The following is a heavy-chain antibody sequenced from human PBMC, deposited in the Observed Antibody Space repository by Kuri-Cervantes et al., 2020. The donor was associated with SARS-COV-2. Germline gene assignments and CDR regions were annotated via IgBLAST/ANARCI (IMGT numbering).Heavy chain of an antibody. D-gene: IGHD2-8*01. V-gene: IGHV3-74*01. CDR3: AREVIVLMVYAMSL. CDR2: INPDGSYT. J-gene: IGHJ4*02. CDR1: GFTFSGHW. Sequence: GESLKISCAASGFTFSGHWIHWVRQAPGKGLVWVSRINPDGSYTNNADSVKGRFTLSRDNAKNMLFLQMNSLRAEDTAVYYCAREVIVLMVYAMSLWGQGTLVTVSS.